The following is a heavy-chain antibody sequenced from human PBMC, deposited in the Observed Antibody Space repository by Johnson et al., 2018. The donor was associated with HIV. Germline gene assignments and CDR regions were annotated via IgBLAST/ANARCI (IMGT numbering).Heavy chain of an antibody. V-gene: IGHV3-66*02. CDR2: IYSGGST. CDR3: ARGSYYDSSAYGGGAFDI. D-gene: IGHD3-22*01. CDR1: GFTVSSNY. J-gene: IGHJ3*02. Sequence: VQLVESGGGLVQPGGSLRLSCAASGFTVSSNYMSWVRQAPGKGLEWVSVIYSGGSTYYADSVMGRFTLSSDNSKNTLYLQMNSLRAEDTAVYYCARGSYYDSSAYGGGAFDIWGQGTMVTVSS.